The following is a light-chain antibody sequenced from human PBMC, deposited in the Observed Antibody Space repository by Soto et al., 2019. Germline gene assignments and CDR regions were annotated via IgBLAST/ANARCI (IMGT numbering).Light chain of an antibody. J-gene: IGKJ1*01. CDR3: QQHNNWPPWT. CDR2: GAS. CDR1: QSVGSN. V-gene: IGKV3-15*01. Sequence: DIVMTQSPATLSVSPGERATLSCRASQSVGSNLAWYQQKPGQPPRLLIYGASTRAAGIPARFSGSGYGRQFTLTISSLKSEDFAIYHCQQHNNWPPWTFGQGTKVDIK.